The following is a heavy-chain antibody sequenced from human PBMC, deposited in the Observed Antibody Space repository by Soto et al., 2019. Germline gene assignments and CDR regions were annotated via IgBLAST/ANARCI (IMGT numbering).Heavy chain of an antibody. V-gene: IGHV1-2*02. CDR3: AREIMVRGVIMFDAFDI. CDR1: GYTFTGYY. CDR2: INPNSGGT. J-gene: IGHJ3*02. Sequence: VASVKVSCKASGYTFTGYYMHWVRQAPGQGLEWMGWINPNSGGTNYAQKFQGRVAMTRDTSISTAYMELSRLRSDDTAVYYCAREIMVRGVIMFDAFDIWGQGTMVTVSS. D-gene: IGHD3-10*01.